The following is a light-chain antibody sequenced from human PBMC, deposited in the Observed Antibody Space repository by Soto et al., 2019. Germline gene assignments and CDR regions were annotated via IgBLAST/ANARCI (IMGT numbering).Light chain of an antibody. Sequence: QSVLTHPASVSGSPGQSITISCTGTSSDVGGYNHVSWYQIHPGKAPKLIIYEVTSRPSGVSYRFSGSKSGNSASLTISGLQAEDEADYYCSSYASSSSYVFGGGTKVTVL. J-gene: IGLJ1*01. CDR2: EVT. CDR1: SSDVGGYNH. CDR3: SSYASSSSYV. V-gene: IGLV2-14*01.